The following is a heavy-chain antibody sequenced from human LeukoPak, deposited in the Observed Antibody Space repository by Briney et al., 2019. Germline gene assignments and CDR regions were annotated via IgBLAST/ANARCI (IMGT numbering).Heavy chain of an antibody. J-gene: IGHJ6*02. D-gene: IGHD3-3*01. CDR3: ARGHARNYDFWSGYYKGYYYGMDV. CDR2: INHSRST. CDR1: GGSFSGYY. V-gene: IGHV4-34*01. Sequence: SETLSLTCAVYGGSFSGYYWSWIRQPPGKGLEWIGEINHSRSTNYNPSLKSRVTISVDTSKNQFSLKLSSVTAADTAVYYCARGHARNYDFWSGYYKGYYYGMDVWGQGTTVTVSS.